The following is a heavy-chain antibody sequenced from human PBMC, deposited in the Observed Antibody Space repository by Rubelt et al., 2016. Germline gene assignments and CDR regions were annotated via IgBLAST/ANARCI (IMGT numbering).Heavy chain of an antibody. CDR3: ATNQRGPIDY. Sequence: EVQLVESGGGLVKPGGSLRLSCAASGFTFSSASMNWVRQAPGQGLEWVGRIKSKTDGGTTDYAAPVKGRLTISRDDSKNTMSLQMNSLKSEDTAVYYCATNQRGPIDYWGQGTLVTVSS. CDR1: GFTFSSAS. J-gene: IGHJ4*02. CDR2: IKSKTDGGTT. V-gene: IGHV3-15*07. D-gene: IGHD3/OR15-3a*01.